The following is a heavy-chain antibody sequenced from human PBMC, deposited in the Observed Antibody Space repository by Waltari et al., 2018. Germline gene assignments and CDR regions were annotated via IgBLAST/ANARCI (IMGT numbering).Heavy chain of an antibody. J-gene: IGHJ6*02. V-gene: IGHV4-59*11. CDR3: ARDPGIAVAGTLRFYYYGMDV. D-gene: IGHD6-19*01. Sequence: QVQLQESGPGLVKPSETLSLTCTVSGGSISSHYWSWLRQPPGKGLEWIGYIYYSGSTNYNPSLKSRVTISVDTSKNQFSLKLSSVTAADTAVYYCARDPGIAVAGTLRFYYYGMDVWGQGTTVTVSS. CDR2: IYYSGST. CDR1: GGSISSHY.